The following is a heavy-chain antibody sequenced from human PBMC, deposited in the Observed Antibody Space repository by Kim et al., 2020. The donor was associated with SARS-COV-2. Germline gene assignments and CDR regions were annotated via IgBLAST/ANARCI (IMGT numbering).Heavy chain of an antibody. CDR2: IYYSGTT. V-gene: IGHV4-61*01. Sequence: SETLSLTCTVSGGSVSSSSYFWSWIRQPPGKGLEWIGYIYYSGTTSYNPSLKSRVTISVDTSRNQFSQRLSSGTAADTAMYYCASTLYDFWSGSTYGMDV. J-gene: IGHJ6*01. D-gene: IGHD3-3*01. CDR1: GGSVSSSSYF. CDR3: ASTLYDFWSGSTYGMDV.